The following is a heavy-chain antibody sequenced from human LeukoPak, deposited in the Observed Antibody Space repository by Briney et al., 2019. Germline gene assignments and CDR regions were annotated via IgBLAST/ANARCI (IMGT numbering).Heavy chain of an antibody. CDR3: ARGWSLVRGVSGAFDI. J-gene: IGHJ3*02. CDR2: IYPGYSDA. D-gene: IGHD3-10*01. Sequence: GESLKISWKISGYRLTSNWIGWVRQVPGKGLEWMGLIYPGYSDAKYSPSFQGQVTISADKSISTAYLQWSSLKASDTAMYYCARGWSLVRGVSGAFDIWGQGTMVTVSS. CDR1: GYRLTSNW. V-gene: IGHV5-51*01.